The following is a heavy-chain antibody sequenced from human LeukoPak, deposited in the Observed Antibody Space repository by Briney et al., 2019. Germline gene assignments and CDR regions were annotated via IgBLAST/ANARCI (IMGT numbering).Heavy chain of an antibody. Sequence: ASVKVSCKTSGYSFTNYGMNWVRQAPGQGLEWMGWINTKTGNPTYAQTFTGRFVFSLDTPVSTAYLQISSLKAEDTAIYYCARNYPPAMHIIPAGGAQQIRHWGQGTLVTVSS. CDR2: INTKTGNP. CDR3: ARNYPPAMHIIPAGGAQQIRH. J-gene: IGHJ4*02. CDR1: GYSFTNYG. D-gene: IGHD6-13*01. V-gene: IGHV7-4-1*02.